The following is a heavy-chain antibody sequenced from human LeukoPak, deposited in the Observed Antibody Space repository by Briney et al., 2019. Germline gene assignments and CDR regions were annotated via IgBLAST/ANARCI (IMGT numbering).Heavy chain of an antibody. CDR3: ARDQIAAAVAFDY. V-gene: IGHV3-30-3*01. Sequence: GRSLRLSCAASGFTFSSYAMHWVRQAPGKGLEWVAVISYDGSNKYYADSVKGRFTISRDNSKNTLYLQMNGLRAEDTAVYYCARDQIAAAVAFDYWGQGTLVTVSS. CDR1: GFTFSSYA. J-gene: IGHJ4*02. CDR2: ISYDGSNK. D-gene: IGHD6-13*01.